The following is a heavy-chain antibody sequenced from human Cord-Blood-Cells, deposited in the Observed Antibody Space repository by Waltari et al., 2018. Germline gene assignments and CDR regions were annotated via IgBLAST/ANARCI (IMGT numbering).Heavy chain of an antibody. CDR1: GGTFSSYA. D-gene: IGHD2-2*01. V-gene: IGHV1-69*01. CDR3: ARVGGYCSSTSCYWFYP. CDR2: IIPIFGTA. Sequence: QVQLVQSGAEVKKPGSSVKVSCKAAGGTFSSYAISWVRQAHGQWFEWMGCIIPIFGTANCTHKFHGRLTITADESTSTSDIELGSLRSENTAVYYCARVGGYCSSTSCYWFYPWGQGTLVTVSS. J-gene: IGHJ5*02.